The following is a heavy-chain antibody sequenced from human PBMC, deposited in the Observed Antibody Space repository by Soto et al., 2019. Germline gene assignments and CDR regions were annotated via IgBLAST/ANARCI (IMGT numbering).Heavy chain of an antibody. D-gene: IGHD6-19*01. CDR1: GYTLTELS. J-gene: IGHJ4*02. CDR3: ATVGLDSSGWYRGIDY. Sequence: ASVKVSCKVSGYTLTELSMHWVRQAPGKGLEWMGGFDPEDGETIYAQKFQGRVTMTEDTSTDTAYMELSSLRSEDTAVYYCATVGLDSSGWYRGIDYWGQGTLVTVSS. CDR2: FDPEDGET. V-gene: IGHV1-24*01.